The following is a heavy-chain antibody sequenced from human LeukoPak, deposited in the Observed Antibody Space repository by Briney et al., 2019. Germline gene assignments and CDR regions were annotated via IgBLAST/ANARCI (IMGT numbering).Heavy chain of an antibody. CDR3: AKYDNSGRAGGY. V-gene: IGHV3-33*08. D-gene: IGHD3-22*01. CDR1: GFTFSDNY. Sequence: GGSLRLSCAASGFTFSDNYMSWIRQAPGKGLEWVAVIWYDGSNKYYADSVKGRFTISRDNSRNTLYLQMNSLRAEDTAMYYCAKYDNSGRAGGYWGQGTLVTVSS. J-gene: IGHJ4*02. CDR2: IWYDGSNK.